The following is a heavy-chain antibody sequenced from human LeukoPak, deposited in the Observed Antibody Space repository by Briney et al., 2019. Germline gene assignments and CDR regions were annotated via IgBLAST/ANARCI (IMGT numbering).Heavy chain of an antibody. V-gene: IGHV4-4*07. CDR2: IYTSGST. D-gene: IGHD6-13*01. CDR3: ARDFFSIAAAGYYYYYYMDV. CDR1: GGSISSYY. Sequence: SETLSLTCTVSGGSISSYYWSWIRQPAGKGLEWIGRIYTSGSTNYNPSLKSRVTISVDKSKNQFSLKLSSVTAADTAVYYCARDFFSIAAAGYYYYYYMDVWGKGTTVTVSS. J-gene: IGHJ6*03.